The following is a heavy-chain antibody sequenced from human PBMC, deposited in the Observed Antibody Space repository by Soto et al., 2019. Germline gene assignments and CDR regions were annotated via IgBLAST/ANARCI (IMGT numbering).Heavy chain of an antibody. CDR1: GFTFDDYA. CDR3: AKDTYSSPFNYGMDV. V-gene: IGHV3-9*01. J-gene: IGHJ6*02. CDR2: ISWNSGSL. Sequence: PGGSLRLSCAASGFTFDDYAMHWVRQAPGKGLEWVSGISWNSGSLGYADSVKGRFTISRDNAKNSLYLQMNSLRAEDTALYYCAKDTYSSPFNYGMDVWGQGTTVTVSS. D-gene: IGHD6-13*01.